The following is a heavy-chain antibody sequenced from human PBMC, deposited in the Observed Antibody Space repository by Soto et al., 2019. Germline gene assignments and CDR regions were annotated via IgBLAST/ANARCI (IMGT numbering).Heavy chain of an antibody. D-gene: IGHD6-19*01. CDR2: IRTKTNNYAT. CDR3: TAMAGIDY. V-gene: IGHV3-73*01. CDR1: GFTFSGSG. J-gene: IGHJ4*02. Sequence: GGSLRLSCAASGFTFSGSGVHWVRQASGKGLEWVGRIRTKTNNYATAYAASVKGRFTISRDDSKHMAYLQMNSLKTEDTAVYYFTAMAGIDYWGQGTLVTVSS.